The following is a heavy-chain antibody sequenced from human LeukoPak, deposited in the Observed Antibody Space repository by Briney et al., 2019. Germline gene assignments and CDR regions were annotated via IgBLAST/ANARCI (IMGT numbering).Heavy chain of an antibody. CDR2: ISAYNGNT. D-gene: IGHD2-2*02. Sequence: ASVKVSCKASGYTFTSYGISWVRQAPGQGLEWMGWISAYNGNTNYAQKLQGRVTMTTDTSTSTAYMELRSLRSDDTAVYYCARDGYCSSTSCYTGYDYRGQGTLVTVSS. J-gene: IGHJ4*02. V-gene: IGHV1-18*01. CDR3: ARDGYCSSTSCYTGYDY. CDR1: GYTFTSYG.